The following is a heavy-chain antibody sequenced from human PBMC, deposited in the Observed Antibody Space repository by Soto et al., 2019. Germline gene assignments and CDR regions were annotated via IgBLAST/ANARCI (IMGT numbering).Heavy chain of an antibody. J-gene: IGHJ5*02. V-gene: IGHV3-15*05. CDR2: IKSRTHGGTA. Sequence: GGSLRLSCAASGFSFTDAWMGWVRQAPGRGLEWVGRIKSRTHGGTADFPAPVKGRFSISRDDSKSTLYLQMTSLQTEDTAVYHCTSDVGHMSLPLFSSWGQGTLVTVSS. CDR1: GFSFTDAW. CDR3: TSDVGHMSLPLFSS. D-gene: IGHD1-26*01.